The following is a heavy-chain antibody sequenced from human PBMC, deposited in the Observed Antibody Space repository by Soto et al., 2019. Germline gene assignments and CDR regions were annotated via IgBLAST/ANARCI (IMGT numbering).Heavy chain of an antibody. CDR1: GGSISSGGYY. Sequence: SETLSLTCTVSGGSISSGGYYWSWIRQXPGXXLEWIGYIFYSGNTYYTPSLKSRVTISVDTSKNQFSLKLSSVTAADTAVYYCARATYYYDSSGYSDRVLDYWGQGTLVTVSS. J-gene: IGHJ4*02. V-gene: IGHV4-31*03. CDR3: ARATYYYDSSGYSDRVLDY. CDR2: IFYSGNT. D-gene: IGHD3-22*01.